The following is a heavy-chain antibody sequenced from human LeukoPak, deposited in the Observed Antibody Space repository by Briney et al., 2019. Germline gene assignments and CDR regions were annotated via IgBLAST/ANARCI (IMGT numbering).Heavy chain of an antibody. D-gene: IGHD6-19*01. J-gene: IGHJ4*02. CDR2: ISSSSSYI. V-gene: IGHV3-21*01. CDR3: ARDLPAVYSSYGLDY. CDR1: GFTFSSYS. Sequence: MSGGSLRLSCAASGFTFSSYSMNWVRQAPGKGLEWVSSISSSSSYIYYADSVKGRFTISRDNAKNSLYLQMNSLRAEDTAVYYCARDLPAVYSSYGLDYWGQGTLVTVSS.